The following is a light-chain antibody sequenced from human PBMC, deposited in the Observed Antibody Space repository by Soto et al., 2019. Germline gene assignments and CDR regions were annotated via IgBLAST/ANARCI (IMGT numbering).Light chain of an antibody. CDR3: QRYNNWPLT. CDR1: QGIGST. J-gene: IGKJ4*01. CDR2: DAS. V-gene: IGKV3-15*01. Sequence: EIVMTQSPATLSVSPGEGATLSCRASQGIGSTLAWYQHKPGQTPRLLIYDASTRATGGPARFSGSGSGSEFTLTINSLQSEDFAVYYCQRYNNWPLTFGGGTKVESK.